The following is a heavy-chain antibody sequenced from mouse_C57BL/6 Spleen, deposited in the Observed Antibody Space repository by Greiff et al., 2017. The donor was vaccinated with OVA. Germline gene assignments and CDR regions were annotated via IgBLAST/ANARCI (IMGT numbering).Heavy chain of an antibody. D-gene: IGHD2-2*01. CDR2: IYPGNSDT. J-gene: IGHJ4*01. Sequence: VQLQQSGTVLARPGASVKMSCKTSGYTFTSYWMHWVKQRPGQGLEWIGAIYPGNSDTSYNQKFKGKAKLTAVTSASTAYMELSSLTNEDSAVYYCTRSGYGYDRGAYAMDYWGQGTSVTVSS. CDR3: TRSGYGYDRGAYAMDY. V-gene: IGHV1-5*01. CDR1: GYTFTSYW.